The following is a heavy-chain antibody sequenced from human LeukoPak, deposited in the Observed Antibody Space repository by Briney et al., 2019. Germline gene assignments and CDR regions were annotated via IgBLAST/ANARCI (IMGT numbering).Heavy chain of an antibody. CDR2: IYPGDSDT. V-gene: IGHV5-51*01. CDR1: GYSFTSYW. J-gene: IGHJ3*02. CDR3: GRLAADNASDI. Sequence: GESLQISCKGSGYSFTSYWIGWVRQMPGKGLEWMGIIYPGDSDTRYSPSFQGQVTISADKSISTAYLQWSSLKASDTARDYCGRLAADNASDIWGQGTTVTVSS. D-gene: IGHD2-15*01.